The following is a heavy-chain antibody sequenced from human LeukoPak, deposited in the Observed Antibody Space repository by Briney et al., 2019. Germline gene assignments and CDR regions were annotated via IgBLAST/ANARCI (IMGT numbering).Heavy chain of an antibody. J-gene: IGHJ6*03. CDR1: GGSISSYY. CDR3: ARGTAYGSGIYYYYYYYMDV. V-gene: IGHV4-59*01. CDR2: IYYSGST. Sequence: SETLSLTCTVSGGSISSYYWSWIRQPPGKGLEWIGYIYYSGSTNYNPSLKSRVTISVDTSKNQFSLKLSSVTAADTAVYYCARGTAYGSGIYYYYYYYMDVWGKGTTVTISS. D-gene: IGHD3-10*01.